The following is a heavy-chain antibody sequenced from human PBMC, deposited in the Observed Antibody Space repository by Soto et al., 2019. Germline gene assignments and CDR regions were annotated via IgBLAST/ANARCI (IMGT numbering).Heavy chain of an antibody. D-gene: IGHD3-3*01. V-gene: IGHV4-31*03. CDR1: DGTIISDGYY. Sequence: SLPQRLTCTVSDGTIISDGYYWIWNRQHPGKGLEWIGYIYYSGSTYYNPSLKSRVTISVDTSKNQFSLKLSSVTAADTAVYYCVRGDALFRGVIGGFDIWGQATMVTV. CDR2: IYYSGST. J-gene: IGHJ3*02. CDR3: VRGDALFRGVIGGFDI.